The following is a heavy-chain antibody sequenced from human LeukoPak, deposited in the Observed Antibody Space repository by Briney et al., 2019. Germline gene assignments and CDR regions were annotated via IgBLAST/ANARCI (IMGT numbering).Heavy chain of an antibody. Sequence: SETLSLTCTVSGGSISSYYWSWIRQPPGKGLEWIGYIYTSGSTNYNPSLKSRVTISVDTSKNQFSLKLSSVTAADTAVYYCARLAVAGTQYYFDYWGQGTLVTVSS. V-gene: IGHV4-4*09. D-gene: IGHD6-19*01. CDR1: GGSISSYY. CDR2: IYTSGST. CDR3: ARLAVAGTQYYFDY. J-gene: IGHJ4*02.